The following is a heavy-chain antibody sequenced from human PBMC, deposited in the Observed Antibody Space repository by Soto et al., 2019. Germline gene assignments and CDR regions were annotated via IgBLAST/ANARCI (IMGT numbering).Heavy chain of an antibody. CDR3: ARVSIAAAGRPFDY. CDR2: IIPILGIA. D-gene: IGHD6-13*01. J-gene: IGHJ4*02. V-gene: IGHV1-69*02. CDR1: GGTFSSYT. Sequence: KVSCKASGGTFSSYTISWVRQAPGQGLEWMGRIIPILGIANYAQKFQGRVTITADKSTSTAYMELSSLRSEDTAVYYCARVSIAAAGRPFDYWGQGTLVTVSS.